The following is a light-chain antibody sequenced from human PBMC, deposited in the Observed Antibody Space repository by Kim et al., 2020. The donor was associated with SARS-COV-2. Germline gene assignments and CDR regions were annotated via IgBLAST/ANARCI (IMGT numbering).Light chain of an antibody. J-gene: IGLJ3*02. V-gene: IGLV2-14*03. Sequence: SITIACTGTANEVGSYSFVSWYQQYPGKDPQLIISDVDQRPSGVSDRFSGSKSAHTASLTISGLQAEDESVYYCSSYSASGTWVFGGGNQLTVL. CDR1: ANEVGSYSF. CDR3: SSYSASGTWV. CDR2: DVD.